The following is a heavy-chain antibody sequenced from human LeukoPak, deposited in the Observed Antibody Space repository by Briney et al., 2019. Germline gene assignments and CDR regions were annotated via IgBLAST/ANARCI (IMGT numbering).Heavy chain of an antibody. CDR3: ARGALYCSGGSCYSTSYGMDV. D-gene: IGHD2-15*01. CDR2: ISAYNGNT. J-gene: IGHJ6*02. CDR1: GYTFTSYG. Sequence: GASVTVSCTASGYTFTSYGISWVRQAPGQGLEWMGWISAYNGNTNYAQKLQGRVTMTTDTSTSTAYMELRSLRSDDTAVYYCARGALYCSGGSCYSTSYGMDVWGQGTTVTVSS. V-gene: IGHV1-18*01.